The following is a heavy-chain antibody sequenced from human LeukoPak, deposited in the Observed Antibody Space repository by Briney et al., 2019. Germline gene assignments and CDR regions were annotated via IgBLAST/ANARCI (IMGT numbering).Heavy chain of an antibody. CDR1: GGTFSSYA. Sequence: ASVKVSCKASGGTFSSYAISWVRQAPGQGLEWMGGIIPIFGTANYAQKFQGRVTITADESTSTAYMELSSLRSEDTAVYYCARDTVLLVRQLPWGDYYYYGMDVWGQGTTVTVSS. CDR3: ARDTVLLVRQLPWGDYYYYGMDV. J-gene: IGHJ6*02. V-gene: IGHV1-69*13. CDR2: IIPIFGTA. D-gene: IGHD6-6*01.